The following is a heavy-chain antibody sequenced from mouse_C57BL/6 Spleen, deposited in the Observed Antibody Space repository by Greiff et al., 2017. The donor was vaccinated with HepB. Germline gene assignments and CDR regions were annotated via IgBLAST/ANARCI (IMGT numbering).Heavy chain of an antibody. CDR2: ISSGGSYT. CDR3: ARPYAYEYYAMDY. J-gene: IGHJ4*01. CDR1: GFTFSSYG. D-gene: IGHD2-2*01. Sequence: EVKLEESGGDLVKPGGSLKLSCAASGFTFSSYGMSWVRQTPDKRLEWVATISSGGSYTYYPDSVKGRFTISRDNAKNTLYLQMSSLKSEDTAMYYCARPYAYEYYAMDYWGQGTSVTVSS. V-gene: IGHV5-6*02.